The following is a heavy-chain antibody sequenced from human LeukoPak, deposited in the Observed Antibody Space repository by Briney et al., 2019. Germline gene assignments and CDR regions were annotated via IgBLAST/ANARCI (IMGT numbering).Heavy chain of an antibody. D-gene: IGHD2-15*01. Sequence: ASVKVSFKASGYTFTSYAMHWVRQAPGQRNEWMGWINAGNGNTKYSQKFQGRVTITRDTAASTAYMELSSLRSEDTAVYYCARDGGVSVVAATENCFDPWGQGTLVTVSS. CDR1: GYTFTSYA. J-gene: IGHJ5*02. CDR3: ARDGGVSVVAATENCFDP. CDR2: INAGNGNT. V-gene: IGHV1-3*01.